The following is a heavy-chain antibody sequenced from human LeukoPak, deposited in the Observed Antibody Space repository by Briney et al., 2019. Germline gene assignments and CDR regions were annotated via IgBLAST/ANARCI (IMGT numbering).Heavy chain of an antibody. V-gene: IGHV4-59*01. J-gene: IGHJ5*02. CDR1: GGSLSSYY. Sequence: SETLSLTGTVSGGSLSSYYWSWIRQPPGKGLEWIGYIYDSGTTNYNPSLKSRVTISIDTSTNQFSLKLSSVTAADTAMYYCARGAAFWCDRCGQGTLVTVSS. CDR2: IYDSGTT. D-gene: IGHD3-16*01. CDR3: ARGAAFWCDR.